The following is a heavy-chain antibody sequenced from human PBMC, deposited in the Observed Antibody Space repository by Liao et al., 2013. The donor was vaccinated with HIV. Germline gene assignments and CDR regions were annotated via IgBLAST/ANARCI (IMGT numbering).Heavy chain of an antibody. CDR3: ARDVYYDFWSGYYFPY. V-gene: IGHV4-59*10. Sequence: QVQLHQWGAGLLKPSETLSLTCAVYGGSFSGYYWSWIRQPPGKGLEWIGRIYTSGSTNYNPSLKSRVTISVDTSKNQFSLKLSSVTAADTAVYYCARDVYYDFWSGYYFPYWGQGTLVTVSS. J-gene: IGHJ4*02. CDR2: IYTSGST. D-gene: IGHD3-3*01. CDR1: GGSFSGYY.